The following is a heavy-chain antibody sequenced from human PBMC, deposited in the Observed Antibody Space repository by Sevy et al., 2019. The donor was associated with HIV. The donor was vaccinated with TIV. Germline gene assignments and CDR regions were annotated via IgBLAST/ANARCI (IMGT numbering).Heavy chain of an antibody. CDR2: IYHSGST. Sequence: SETLSLTCAVSGGSISSSNWWSWVRQPPGKGLEWIGEIYHSGSTNYNPSLKSRVTISVDKSKNQFSLKLSSVTAADTAVYYWARAYSGYDPGYYDYIWGSYRWFDYWGQGTLVTVSS. CDR1: GGSISSSNW. J-gene: IGHJ4*02. D-gene: IGHD3-16*02. V-gene: IGHV4-4*02. CDR3: ARAYSGYDPGYYDYIWGSYRWFDY.